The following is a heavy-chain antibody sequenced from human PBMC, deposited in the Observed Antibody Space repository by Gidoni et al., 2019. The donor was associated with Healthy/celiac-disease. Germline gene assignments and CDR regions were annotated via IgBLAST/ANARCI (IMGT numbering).Heavy chain of an antibody. CDR2: ISSRGSTI. CDR3: ARAGLYGDYTDY. J-gene: IGHJ4*02. V-gene: IGHV3-48*03. CDR1: GFTFSSYE. D-gene: IGHD4-17*01. Sequence: EVQLVESGGGLVQPGGSLRLSCAASGFTFSSYEMNWVRQAPGKGLEWVSYISSRGSTIYYADSVKGRFTISRDNAKNSLYLQMNSLRAEDTAVYYCARAGLYGDYTDYWGQGTLVTVSS.